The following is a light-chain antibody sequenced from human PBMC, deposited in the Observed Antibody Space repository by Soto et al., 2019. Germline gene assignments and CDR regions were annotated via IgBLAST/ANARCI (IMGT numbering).Light chain of an antibody. J-gene: IGLJ1*01. CDR3: SSSERISTSYV. CDR2: DVI. CDR1: SSDVGGYNY. V-gene: IGLV2-14*01. Sequence: QSVLTQPASVSGSPGQSITISCTGTSSDVGGYNYVSWYQQHPGKAPKLMIYDVINRPSGVSNRFSGSKSGNTASLTISGLQAEDEADYYCSSSERISTSYVFGTGTKLTVL.